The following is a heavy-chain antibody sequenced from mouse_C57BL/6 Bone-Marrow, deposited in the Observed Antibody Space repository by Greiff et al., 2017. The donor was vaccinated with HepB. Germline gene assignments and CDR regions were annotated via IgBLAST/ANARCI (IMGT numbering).Heavy chain of an antibody. D-gene: IGHD1-1*01. CDR3: ARSDYGSRGDFDV. CDR2: INTNYGTT. J-gene: IGHJ1*03. V-gene: IGHV1-39*01. Sequence: LVESGPELVKPGASVKISCKASGYSFTDYNMNWVKQSNGKSLEWIGVINTNYGTTSYNQNFKGKATLTVDQSSSTAYMQLNSLTSEDSAVYYCARSDYGSRGDFDVWGTGTTVTVSS. CDR1: GYSFTDYN.